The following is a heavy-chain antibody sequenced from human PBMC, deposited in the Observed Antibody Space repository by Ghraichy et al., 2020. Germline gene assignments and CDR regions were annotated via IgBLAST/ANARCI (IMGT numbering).Heavy chain of an antibody. CDR3: ARSWEHVDY. D-gene: IGHD1-26*01. V-gene: IGHV1-2*06. Sequence: ASVKVSCKASGYTFTGYYINWVRQAPGQGLEWMGRINPKTGGTNYAQRFQGRVTMTTDTTITTAYMNLTSLRSDDMAVYFCARSWEHVDYWGQGTLVAVSS. CDR1: GYTFTGYY. CDR2: INPKTGGT. J-gene: IGHJ4*02.